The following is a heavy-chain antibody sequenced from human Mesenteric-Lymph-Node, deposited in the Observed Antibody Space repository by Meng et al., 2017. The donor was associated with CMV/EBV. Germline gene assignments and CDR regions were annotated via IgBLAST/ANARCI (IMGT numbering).Heavy chain of an antibody. CDR2: MYYSGST. V-gene: IGHV4-39*07. D-gene: IGHD2-2*01. J-gene: IGHJ6*02. Sequence: SETLSLTCSVSGDSITGNYWGWIRQPPGMALEWIGTMYYSGSTSYYNPSLKSRVTISIDTSKNQFSLKLSSVTAADTAVYYCARVTYCSSSRCYPGNYNYYGMDVWGQGTTVTVSS. CDR1: GDSITGNY. CDR3: ARVTYCSSSRCYPGNYNYYGMDV.